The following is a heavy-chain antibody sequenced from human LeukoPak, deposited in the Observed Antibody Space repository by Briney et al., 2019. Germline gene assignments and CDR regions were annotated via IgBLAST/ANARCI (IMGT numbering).Heavy chain of an antibody. Sequence: GSLRLSCAASGFSFSSYAMTWVRQAPGKGLEWVSTISGNGGSTYYADSVKGRFTISRDNSKNTLHLQMNSLRAGDTAVYYCAKSPYTSSERYFDPWGQGTLVTVSS. V-gene: IGHV3-23*01. J-gene: IGHJ5*02. CDR1: GFSFSSYA. CDR2: ISGNGGST. D-gene: IGHD6-13*01. CDR3: AKSPYTSSERYFDP.